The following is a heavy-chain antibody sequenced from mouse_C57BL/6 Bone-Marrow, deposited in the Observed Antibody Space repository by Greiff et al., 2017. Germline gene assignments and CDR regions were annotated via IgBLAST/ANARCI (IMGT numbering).Heavy chain of an antibody. J-gene: IGHJ2*01. V-gene: IGHV1-19*01. CDR2: ITPYNGAT. Sequence: SGPVLVKPGASVKMSCKASGYTFTDYYMNWVKQSPGKSLEWIGVITPYNGATSYNQKFKGKATLTVDTSSTTAYMELNSLTSEDSAVYYCARDGSSSFDYGGKGTTLTVSS. CDR1: GYTFTDYY. CDR3: ARDGSSSFDY. D-gene: IGHD1-1*01.